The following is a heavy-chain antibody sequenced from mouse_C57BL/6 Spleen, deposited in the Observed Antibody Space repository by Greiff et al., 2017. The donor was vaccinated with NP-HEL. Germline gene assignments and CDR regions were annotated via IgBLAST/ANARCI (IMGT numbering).Heavy chain of an antibody. CDR2: IWGVGST. J-gene: IGHJ3*01. V-gene: IGHV2-6*01. CDR1: GFSLTSYG. D-gene: IGHD2-1*01. Sequence: VMLVESGPGLVAPSQSLSITCTVSGFSLTSYGVDWVRQSPGKGLEWLGVIWGVGSTNYNSALKSRLSISKDNSKSQVFLKMNSLQTDDTAMYYCASEGGPGNSPFAYWGQGTLVTVSA. CDR3: ASEGGPGNSPFAY.